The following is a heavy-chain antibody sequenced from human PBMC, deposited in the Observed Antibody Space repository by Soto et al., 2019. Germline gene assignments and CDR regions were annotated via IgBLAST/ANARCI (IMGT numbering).Heavy chain of an antibody. Sequence: GGSLRLSCAASGLTFDDYTMHWVRQAPGKGLEWVSLISWDGGSTYYADSVKGRFTISRDNSKNSLYLQMNSLRTEDTALYYCAKGLWFGESYYYGMDVWGQGTTVTVSS. CDR2: ISWDGGST. V-gene: IGHV3-43*01. J-gene: IGHJ6*02. D-gene: IGHD3-10*01. CDR1: GLTFDDYT. CDR3: AKGLWFGESYYYGMDV.